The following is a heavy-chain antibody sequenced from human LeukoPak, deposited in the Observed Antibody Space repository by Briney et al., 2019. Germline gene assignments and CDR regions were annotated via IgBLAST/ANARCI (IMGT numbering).Heavy chain of an antibody. V-gene: IGHV4-39*01. J-gene: IGHJ4*02. CDR3: ARREYSSSSHDY. CDR2: IYYSGST. D-gene: IGHD6-6*01. Sequence: SETLSLTCTVSGGSISSSSYYWGWIRQPPGKGLEWIGSIYYSGSTYYNPSLKSRVTISVDTSKNQFSLKLSSVTAADTAVYYCARREYSSSSHDYWGQGTLVTVSS. CDR1: GGSISSSSYY.